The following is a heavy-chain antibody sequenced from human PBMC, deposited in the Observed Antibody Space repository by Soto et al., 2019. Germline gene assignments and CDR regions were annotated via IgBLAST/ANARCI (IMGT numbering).Heavy chain of an antibody. J-gene: IGHJ4*02. CDR2: IYPGDSDT. Sequence: GEAVTISCKGSGDRVCSYWSAWVRQMRGKGLEWMAIIYPGDSDTRYSPSFQGQVTISADKSIYTAYLQWNSLKASDTAIYFCARARINGGGGDFDSWGQGTLVTGSS. D-gene: IGHD2-8*01. CDR3: ARARINGGGGDFDS. V-gene: IGHV5-51*01. CDR1: GDRVCSYW.